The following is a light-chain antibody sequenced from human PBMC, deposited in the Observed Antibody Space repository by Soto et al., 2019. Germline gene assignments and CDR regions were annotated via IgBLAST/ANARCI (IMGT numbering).Light chain of an antibody. J-gene: IGKJ3*01. CDR2: AAS. V-gene: IGKV3-20*01. Sequence: EIGLTQSPGTLSLSPGERATLSCRASQSISSSYLAWYQQKPGQAPRLLIYAASSRATGIPDRFSGSGSGTDFTRTISRLEPEDFAVYYCQQYGTSPQGFGPGTKVDIK. CDR1: QSISSSY. CDR3: QQYGTSPQG.